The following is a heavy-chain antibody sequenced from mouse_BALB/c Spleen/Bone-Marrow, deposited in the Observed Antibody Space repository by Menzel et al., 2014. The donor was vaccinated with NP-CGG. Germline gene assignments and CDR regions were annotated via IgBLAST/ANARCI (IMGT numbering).Heavy chain of an antibody. CDR3: ARGYYGYDGAWFTY. J-gene: IGHJ3*01. CDR2: IHYSGTT. D-gene: IGHD2-2*01. Sequence: VQLKESGPDQVKPSQSLSLTCTVTGYSITSGYSCHWIRQFPGNKLEWMGYIHYSGTTNYNPSLKSRFSITRDTSKNQFFLQLNSVTTEDTATYYCARGYYGYDGAWFTYWGQGTLVTVSA. V-gene: IGHV3-1*02. CDR1: GYSITSGYS.